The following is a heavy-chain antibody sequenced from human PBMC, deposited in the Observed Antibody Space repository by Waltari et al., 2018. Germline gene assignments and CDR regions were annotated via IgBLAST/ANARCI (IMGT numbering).Heavy chain of an antibody. CDR3: ARQTLGYCTSAACRRLET. CDR2: IYHDGTT. Sequence: QVQLQESGPGLVRPPQTLSLTRDVSGSFINTGCFWGWIRQPPGKGLEWIGNIYHDGTTYYNPSLKHRLMISLDTSKNQFSLRLNFVDVADTAVYYCARQTLGYCTSAACRRLETWGQGILVTVSS. J-gene: IGHJ5*02. D-gene: IGHD2-2*03. CDR1: GSFINTGCF. V-gene: IGHV4-38-2*01.